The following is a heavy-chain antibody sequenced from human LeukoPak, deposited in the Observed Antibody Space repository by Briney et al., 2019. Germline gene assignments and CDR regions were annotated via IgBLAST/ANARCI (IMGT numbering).Heavy chain of an antibody. CDR1: GGSISSGSYY. V-gene: IGHV4-61*02. Sequence: TLSLTCTVSGGSISSGSYYWSWIRQPAGKGLEWIGRIYTSGSTNYNPSLKSRVTISVDTSKNQFSLKLSSVTAADTAVYYCARGVASPSDFDYWGQGTLVTVSS. J-gene: IGHJ4*02. CDR3: ARGVASPSDFDY. D-gene: IGHD2-15*01. CDR2: IYTSGST.